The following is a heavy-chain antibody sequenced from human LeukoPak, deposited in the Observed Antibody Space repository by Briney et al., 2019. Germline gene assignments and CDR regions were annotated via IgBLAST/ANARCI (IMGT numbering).Heavy chain of an antibody. D-gene: IGHD3-3*01. CDR2: INHSGST. CDR1: GGSFSGYY. J-gene: IGHJ5*02. CDR3: ARGANFWSGYYTNRFDP. V-gene: IGHV4-34*01. Sequence: SETLSLTCAVYGGSFSGYYWSWIRQPPGKGLEWIGEINHSGSTNYNPSLKSRVTISVDTSKNQFSLKLSSVTAADTAVYYCARGANFWSGYYTNRFDPWGQGTLVTVSS.